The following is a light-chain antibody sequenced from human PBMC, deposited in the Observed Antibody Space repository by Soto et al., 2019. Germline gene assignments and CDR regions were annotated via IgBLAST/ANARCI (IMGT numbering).Light chain of an antibody. CDR1: QTISNY. CDR2: AAS. J-gene: IGKJ2*01. V-gene: IGKV1-39*01. CDR3: QQTYSFPYT. Sequence: DIPMTQSPSSLSASVGDRVTITCRTSQTISNYLHWYQHKPGRDPKLLIFAASTVQSGVPPRFSGSGSGTDFALTISSLQPEDFATYHCQQTYSFPYTFGQGTKLDIK.